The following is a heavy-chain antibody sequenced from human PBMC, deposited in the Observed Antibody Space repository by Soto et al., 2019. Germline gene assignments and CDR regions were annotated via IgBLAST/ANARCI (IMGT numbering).Heavy chain of an antibody. D-gene: IGHD1-1*01. CDR3: ARVAGHKNARFDT. J-gene: IGHJ4*02. Sequence: ASVKVSCKASGYSFTKYHMHWVRQAPGQGLEWMGWINPGSGVTNQAQKFQGRVTMTRDTSITTTYMELNSLTSDDTAVYYCARVAGHKNARFDTWGQGSLVTVSS. CDR1: GYSFTKYH. CDR2: INPGSGVT. V-gene: IGHV1-2*02.